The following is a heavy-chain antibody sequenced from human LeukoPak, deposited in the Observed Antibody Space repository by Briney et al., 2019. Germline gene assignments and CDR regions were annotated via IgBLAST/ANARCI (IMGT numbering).Heavy chain of an antibody. V-gene: IGHV4-34*01. CDR3: ARGRFDY. J-gene: IGHJ4*02. CDR1: GGSISSYY. Sequence: SETLSLTCTVSGGSISSYYWSWIRQPPGKGLEWIGEINHSGSTNYNPSLKSRVTISVDTSKNQFSLKLSSVTAADTAVYYCARGRFDYWGQGTLVTVSS. CDR2: INHSGST.